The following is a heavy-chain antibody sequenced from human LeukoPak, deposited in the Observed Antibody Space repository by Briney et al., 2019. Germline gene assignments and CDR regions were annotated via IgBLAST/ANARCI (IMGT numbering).Heavy chain of an antibody. V-gene: IGHV1-69*05. CDR1: GYTFTSYY. CDR2: IIPIFGTA. J-gene: IGHJ3*02. D-gene: IGHD2/OR15-2a*01. CDR3: ARGELNAFDI. Sequence: SVKVSCKASGYTFTSYYMHWVRQAPGQGLEWMGRIIPIFGTANYAQKFQGRVTITTDESTSTAYMELSSLRSEDTAVYYCARGELNAFDIWGQGTMVTVSS.